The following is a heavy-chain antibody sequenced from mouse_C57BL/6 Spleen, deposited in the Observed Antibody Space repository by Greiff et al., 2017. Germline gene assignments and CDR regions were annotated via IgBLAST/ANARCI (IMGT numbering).Heavy chain of an antibody. CDR2: IYWDDDK. CDR1: GFSLSTSGMG. D-gene: IGHD2-5*01. J-gene: IGHJ4*01. V-gene: IGHV8-12*01. Sequence: QVTLKVSGPGILQSSQTLSLTCSFSGFSLSTSGMGVSWIRQPSGKGLEWLAHIYWDDDKRYNPSLKSRLTISKDTSRNQVFLKLTSVDTADPATYYCARRPYSNYLSTYSIAYWGQGTSVTVSS. CDR3: ARRPYSNYLSTYSIAY.